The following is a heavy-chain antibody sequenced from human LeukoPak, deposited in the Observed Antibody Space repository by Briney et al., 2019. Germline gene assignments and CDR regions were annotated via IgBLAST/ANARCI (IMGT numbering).Heavy chain of an antibody. CDR2: IYYSGST. V-gene: IGHV4-38-2*02. Sequence: SETLSLTCTVSGYSISSGYYWGWIRQPPGQGLEWIGSIYYSGSTYYNPSLKSRVTISVDRSKNQFSLKLSSVTAADTAVYYCASVRDSGWDPFDYWGQGTLVTVSS. D-gene: IGHD6-19*01. J-gene: IGHJ4*02. CDR1: GYSISSGYY. CDR3: ASVRDSGWDPFDY.